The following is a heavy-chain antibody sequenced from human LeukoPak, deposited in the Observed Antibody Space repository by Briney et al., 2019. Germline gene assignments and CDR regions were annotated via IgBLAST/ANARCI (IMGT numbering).Heavy chain of an antibody. V-gene: IGHV1-18*01. CDR1: GYTFTSYG. J-gene: IGHJ4*02. CDR2: ISAYNGNT. Sequence: ASVKVSCKASGYTFTSYGISWVRQAPGLGLEWMGWISAYNGNTKYAQKLQDRVTMTTDTSTTTAYMEVRSLTSDDTAVYYCARGSAMAQKQLVRHFDSWGQGTLVIVSS. CDR3: ARGSAMAQKQLVRHFDS. D-gene: IGHD6-6*01.